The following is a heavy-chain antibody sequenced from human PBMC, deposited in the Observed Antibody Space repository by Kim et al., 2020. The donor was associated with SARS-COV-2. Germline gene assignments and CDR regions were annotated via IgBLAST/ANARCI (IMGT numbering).Heavy chain of an antibody. Sequence: SETLSLTCAVSGGSINSYYWNWIRQPPGKGLDWIGYIHDSGSTNYNPSLKSRVTITVDASNNQFSLKLSSVTAADTAVYYCARALGARGDGYFQHWGQGTLAAVSS. J-gene: IGHJ1*01. V-gene: IGHV4-59*13. CDR2: IHDSGST. CDR1: GGSINSYY. D-gene: IGHD1-26*01. CDR3: ARALGARGDGYFQH.